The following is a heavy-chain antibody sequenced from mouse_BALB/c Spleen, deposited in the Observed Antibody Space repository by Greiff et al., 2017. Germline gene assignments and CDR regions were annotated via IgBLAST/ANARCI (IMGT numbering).Heavy chain of an antibody. D-gene: IGHD2-14*01. CDR3: ARDDYRYGFDY. CDR2: ISYDGSN. V-gene: IGHV3-6*02. Sequence: DVKLQESGPGLVKPSQSLSLTCSVTGYSITSGYYWNWIRQFPGNKLEWMGYISYDGSNNYNPSLKNRISITRDTSKNQFFLKLNSVTTEDTATYYCARDDYRYGFDYWGQGTTLTVSS. J-gene: IGHJ2*01. CDR1: GYSITSGYY.